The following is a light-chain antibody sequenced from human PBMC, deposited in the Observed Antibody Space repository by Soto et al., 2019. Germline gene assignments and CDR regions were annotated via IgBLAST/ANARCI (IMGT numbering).Light chain of an antibody. CDR1: SSDVGVYDY. V-gene: IGLV2-8*01. CDR3: RAYGGSHNYVL. CDR2: DVN. Sequence: QSALTQPPSASGSLGQSVTISCTGTSSDVGVYDYVSWYQYQPGKAPKLILYDVNKRPSGVPDRFAGSKSGNTASLTVSGLQTEDEADYYCRAYGGSHNYVLLGGGTQLTVL. J-gene: IGLJ2*01.